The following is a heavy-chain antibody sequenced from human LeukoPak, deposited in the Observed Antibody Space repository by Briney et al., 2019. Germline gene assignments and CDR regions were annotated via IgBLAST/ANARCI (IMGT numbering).Heavy chain of an antibody. Sequence: ASVKVSCKASGYTFTRYYMHWVRQAPGQGLEWMGWINPKSGGTNYAQKFQGRVTMTRDTSISTAYMELSRLRSDDTAVYYCARGGNANWYFDLWGRGTLVTVSS. CDR1: GYTFTRYY. J-gene: IGHJ2*01. CDR3: ARGGNANWYFDL. CDR2: INPKSGGT. V-gene: IGHV1-2*02. D-gene: IGHD4-23*01.